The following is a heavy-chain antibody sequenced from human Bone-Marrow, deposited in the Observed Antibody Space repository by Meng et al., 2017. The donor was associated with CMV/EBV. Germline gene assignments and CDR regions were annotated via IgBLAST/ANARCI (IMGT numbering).Heavy chain of an antibody. CDR2: INQDGSEK. J-gene: IGHJ4*02. CDR3: ARDRGYCSSTSCYGGFFDY. V-gene: IGHV3-7*01. CDR1: FSRYW. D-gene: IGHD2-2*01. Sequence: FSRYWIPWVRQATGKGLELVSNINQDGSEKYYVDSVKGRFTISRDNAKNSLYLQMNSLRAEDTAVYYCARDRGYCSSTSCYGGFFDYWGQGTLVTVSS.